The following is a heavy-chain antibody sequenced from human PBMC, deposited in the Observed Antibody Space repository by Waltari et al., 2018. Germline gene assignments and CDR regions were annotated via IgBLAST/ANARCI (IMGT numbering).Heavy chain of an antibody. J-gene: IGHJ6*02. D-gene: IGHD1-26*01. CDR1: VFTFSSTA. V-gene: IGHV3-23*01. CDR3: AKVYSGSYYNGMDV. CDR2: ISGSGGST. Sequence: EVQLLESGGGLVQPGGSLRLSCAASVFTFSSTAIGWVRPAPGKGLEWVSAISGSGGSTYYADSVKGRFTISRDNSKNTLYLQMNSLRAEDTAVYYCAKVYSGSYYNGMDVWGQGTTVTVSS.